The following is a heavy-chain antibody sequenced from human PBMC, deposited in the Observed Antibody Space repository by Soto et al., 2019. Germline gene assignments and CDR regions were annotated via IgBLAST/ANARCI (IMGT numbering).Heavy chain of an antibody. CDR1: GFTFSSHA. CDR3: ATYSSDYYGMDV. D-gene: IGHD2-21*01. J-gene: IGHJ6*02. Sequence: GGSLRLSCAASGFTFSSHAMSWVRQAPGKGLEWVSAISGSGGSTYYADSVKGRFTISRDNSKNTLYLQMNSLRAEDTAVYYCATYSSDYYGMDVWGQGTTVTVSS. CDR2: ISGSGGST. V-gene: IGHV3-23*01.